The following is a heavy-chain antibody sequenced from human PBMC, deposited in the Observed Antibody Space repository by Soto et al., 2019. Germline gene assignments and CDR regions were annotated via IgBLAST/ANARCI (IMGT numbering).Heavy chain of an antibody. CDR3: AKDRVAAAGTDAFDI. V-gene: IGHV3-23*01. CDR2: ISGSGGST. D-gene: IGHD6-13*01. CDR1: GFTFSGYG. J-gene: IGHJ3*02. Sequence: PGGSLRLSCAASGFTFSGYGMHWVRQAPGKGLEWVSAISGSGGSTYYADSVKGRFTISRDNSKNTLYLQMNSLRAEDTAVYYCAKDRVAAAGTDAFDIWGQGTMVTVSS.